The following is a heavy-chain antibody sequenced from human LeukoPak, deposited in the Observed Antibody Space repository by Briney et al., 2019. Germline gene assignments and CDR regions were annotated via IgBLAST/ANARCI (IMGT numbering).Heavy chain of an antibody. J-gene: IGHJ4*02. V-gene: IGHV3-30*02. CDR3: AKGSGDWNDVLDY. CDR1: GFTFSSYG. D-gene: IGHD1-1*01. CDR2: IRYDGSNK. Sequence: GGSLRLSCAASGFTFSSYGMHWVRQAPGKGLEWVAFIRYDGSNKYYADSVKGRFTISRDNSKNTLYLQMNSLRAEDTALYYCAKGSGDWNDVLDYWGQGSLVTVSS.